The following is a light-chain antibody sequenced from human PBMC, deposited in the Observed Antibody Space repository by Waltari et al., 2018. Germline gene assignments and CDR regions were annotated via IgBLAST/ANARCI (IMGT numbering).Light chain of an antibody. CDR2: EVT. CDR1: SSDVGSYNF. J-gene: IGLJ3*02. V-gene: IGLV2-23*02. CDR3: CSYAGGTTWV. Sequence: QSALTQPAAVSGSPGQPITTSCTGTSSDVGSYNFVSWYQQHPGKAPKLMIYEVTKRPSGVSNRFSGSKSGNTASLTISGLQAEDEADYYCCSYAGGTTWVFGGGTKLTVL.